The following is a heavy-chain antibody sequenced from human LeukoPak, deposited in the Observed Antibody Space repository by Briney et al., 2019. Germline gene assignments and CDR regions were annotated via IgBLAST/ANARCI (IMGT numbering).Heavy chain of an antibody. CDR1: GGSISSGDYY. CDR3: ARERNRVAAAGLLVPLFDY. CDR2: IYYSGST. J-gene: IGHJ4*02. V-gene: IGHV4-30-4*08. D-gene: IGHD6-13*01. Sequence: SETLSLTCTVSGGSISSGDYYWSWIRQPPGKGLEWIGYIYYSGSTYYNPSLKSRVTISVDTSKNQFSLKLSSVTAADTAVYYCARERNRVAAAGLLVPLFDYWGQGTLATVSS.